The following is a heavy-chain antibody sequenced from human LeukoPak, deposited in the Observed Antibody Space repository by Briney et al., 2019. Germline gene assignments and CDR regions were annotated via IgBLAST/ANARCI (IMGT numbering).Heavy chain of an antibody. CDR1: GFNFRSYW. D-gene: IGHD2-15*01. J-gene: IGHJ4*02. V-gene: IGHV3-7*01. CDR2: IKQDGSEK. Sequence: GGSLRLSCATSGFNFRSYWMSWVRQAPGKGLEWVANIKQDGSEKNYVDSVKGRFTISIDNAKNSLYLEMNSLRAEDTAVYYCYCAVEDYWGQGTLVTVSS. CDR3: YCAVEDY.